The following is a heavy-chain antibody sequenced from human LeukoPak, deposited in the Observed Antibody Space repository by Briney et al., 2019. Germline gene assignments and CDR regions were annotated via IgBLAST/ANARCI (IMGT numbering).Heavy chain of an antibody. D-gene: IGHD6-19*01. CDR2: IYPRDGST. Sequence: ASVTVSCTASGYTFTNNYLHWVRQAPGQGLEWMGMIYPRDGSTSYAQNFQGRVTVTRDTSTTTVHMELRGLRSEDTAVYYCAKDGVEYSSGWYWVYFDYWGQGTLVTVSS. V-gene: IGHV1-46*01. J-gene: IGHJ4*02. CDR1: GYTFTNNY. CDR3: AKDGVEYSSGWYWVYFDY.